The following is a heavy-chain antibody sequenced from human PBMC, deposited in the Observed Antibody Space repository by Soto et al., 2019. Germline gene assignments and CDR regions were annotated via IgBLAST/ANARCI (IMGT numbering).Heavy chain of an antibody. J-gene: IGHJ6*02. CDR3: ARRRYCRVDCYTKFYYGMDA. CDR2: IIPVLGVT. CDR1: GSTFSSYT. D-gene: IGHD2-21*02. Sequence: QVQLVQSGAEVRKPGSSGEVSCMASGSTFSSYTVNWVRQAPGQGLEWIGRIIPVLGVTHYARRFQGRVTITADSSRKTAYMQLTSLTSEDTAVSSCARRRYCRVDCYTKFYYGMDAWRQGTTVTVSS. V-gene: IGHV1-69*02.